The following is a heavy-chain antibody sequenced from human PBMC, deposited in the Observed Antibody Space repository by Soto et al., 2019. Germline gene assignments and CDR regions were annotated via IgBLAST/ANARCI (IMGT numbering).Heavy chain of an antibody. CDR2: ISGYNGDT. CDR3: AKNGQPPYYYYGLDV. Sequence: ASVKVSCKASGYTFTRYGISWVRQAPGQGLEWMGWISGYNGDTNYAQKFQDRDSMTIDTSTGTAYMELRSLTSDDTAIYYCAKNGQPPYYYYGLDVWGQGTKVTVSS. D-gene: IGHD2-8*01. J-gene: IGHJ6*02. CDR1: GYTFTRYG. V-gene: IGHV1-18*01.